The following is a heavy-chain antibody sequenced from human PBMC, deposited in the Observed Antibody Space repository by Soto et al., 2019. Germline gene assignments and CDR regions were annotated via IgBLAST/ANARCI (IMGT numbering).Heavy chain of an antibody. J-gene: IGHJ4*02. Sequence: EVQLVESGGGLVKPEGSLRLSCAASGFTFSSYSMNWVRQAPGKGLEWVSSISSSSSYIYYADSVKGRFTISRDNAKNSLYLQMNSLRAEDTAVYYCARVRSSSWYFDYWGQGTLVTVSS. CDR3: ARVRSSSWYFDY. CDR1: GFTFSSYS. CDR2: ISSSSSYI. D-gene: IGHD6-13*01. V-gene: IGHV3-21*01.